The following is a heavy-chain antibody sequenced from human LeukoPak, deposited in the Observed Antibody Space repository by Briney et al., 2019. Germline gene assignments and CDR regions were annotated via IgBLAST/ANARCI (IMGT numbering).Heavy chain of an antibody. CDR3: ARTRWLQLTFDY. J-gene: IGHJ4*02. D-gene: IGHD5-24*01. CDR1: GGSISSNY. V-gene: IGHV4-59*01. Sequence: SETLSLTCTVSGGSISSNYWSWVRQPPGKGLEWIGYIYYSGSTNYNPSLMSRVTISVDTSKNQFSLKLSSVTAADTAVYYCARTRWLQLTFDYWGQGTLVTVSS. CDR2: IYYSGST.